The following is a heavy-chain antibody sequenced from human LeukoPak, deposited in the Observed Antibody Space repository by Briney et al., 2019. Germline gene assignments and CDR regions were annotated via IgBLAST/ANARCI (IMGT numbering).Heavy chain of an antibody. CDR3: ARGRPNYYDSSAYLPN. V-gene: IGHV1-2*02. D-gene: IGHD3-22*01. Sequence: ASVKVSCKASGYTFTGYYMHWVRQAPGQGLEWMSWIDPNNGGTNYAQKFQGRVTITRDTSISTAYMELSGLRSDDTAVYYCARGRPNYYDSSAYLPNWGQGTLVTVSS. J-gene: IGHJ4*02. CDR1: GYTFTGYY. CDR2: IDPNNGGT.